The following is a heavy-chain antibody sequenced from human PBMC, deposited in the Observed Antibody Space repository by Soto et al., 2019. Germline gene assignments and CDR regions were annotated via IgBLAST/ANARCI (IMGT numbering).Heavy chain of an antibody. J-gene: IGHJ5*02. Sequence: PSETLSLTCTVSGGSISSGGYYWSWIRQHPGKGLEWIGYIYYSGSTYYNPSLKSRVTISVDTSKNQFSLKLSSVTAADTAVYYCARGNPKESNWFDPWGQGTLVTVSS. V-gene: IGHV4-31*03. CDR2: IYYSGST. CDR1: GGSISSGGYY. CDR3: ARGNPKESNWFDP.